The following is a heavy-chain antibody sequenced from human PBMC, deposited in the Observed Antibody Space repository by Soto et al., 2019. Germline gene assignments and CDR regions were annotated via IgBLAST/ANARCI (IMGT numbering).Heavy chain of an antibody. CDR3: AKEEGLVVPAAISYFDY. D-gene: IGHD2-2*02. Sequence: GGSLRLSCAASGFTFSSYAMSWCGQAPGKGGEWGSAISGSGGSTYYADSVEGRFTITRDNSKTTLYLQRSSLRAEDRVVYYCAKEEGLVVPAAISYFDYWGQGTLVTVSS. CDR1: GFTFSSYA. J-gene: IGHJ4*02. CDR2: ISGSGGST. V-gene: IGHV3-23*01.